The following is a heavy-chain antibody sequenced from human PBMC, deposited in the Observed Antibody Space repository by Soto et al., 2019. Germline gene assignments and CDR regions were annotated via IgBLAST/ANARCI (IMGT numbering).Heavy chain of an antibody. CDR2: IGTTTGDL. CDR1: GFTFTSYA. D-gene: IGHD1-26*01. Sequence: GGSLRLSCAASGFTFTSYAMTWVRQGPGKGLEWVSSIGTTTGDLLYADSVKGRFTISRDNSRNTLYLQMNSLRNEDTAIYYCAKRSPSGTYYFDYWGQGALVTV. J-gene: IGHJ4*02. CDR3: AKRSPSGTYYFDY. V-gene: IGHV3-23*01.